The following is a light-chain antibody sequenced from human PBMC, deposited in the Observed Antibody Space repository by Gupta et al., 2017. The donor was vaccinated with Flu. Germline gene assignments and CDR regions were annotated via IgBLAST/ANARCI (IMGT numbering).Light chain of an antibody. CDR1: QSVSSD. CDR3: QQYNNWRT. Sequence: SPATLSVSPGERATLSCRASQSVSSDLAWYQQKPGQAPRLLIYGSSTRATGIPARFSGSGSGTEFTLTISSLQSEDFAVYYWQQYNNWRTFGQGTXVEIK. J-gene: IGKJ1*01. V-gene: IGKV3-15*01. CDR2: GSS.